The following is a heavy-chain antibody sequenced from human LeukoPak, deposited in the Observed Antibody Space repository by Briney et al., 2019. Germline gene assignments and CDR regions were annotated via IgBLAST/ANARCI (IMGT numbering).Heavy chain of an antibody. V-gene: IGHV4-34*01. Sequence: PSETLSLTCAVYGGSFSGYYWSWIRQPPGKGLEWIGEINHSGSTNYNPSLKSRVTISVDTSKNQFSLKLSSVTAADTAVYYCARHVGLRAILTGYFSYVGYFDYWGQGTLVTVSS. J-gene: IGHJ4*02. D-gene: IGHD3-9*01. CDR1: GGSFSGYY. CDR3: ARHVGLRAILTGYFSYVGYFDY. CDR2: INHSGST.